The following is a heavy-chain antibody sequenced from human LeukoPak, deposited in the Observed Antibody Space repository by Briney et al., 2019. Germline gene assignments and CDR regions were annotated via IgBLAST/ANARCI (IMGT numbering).Heavy chain of an antibody. CDR3: AKSFYGGGTYGMDV. J-gene: IGHJ6*02. D-gene: IGHD4-23*01. Sequence: GGSLRLSCAASGFTFSSYGMHWVRQAPGKGLEWVAVISYDGSNKYYADSVKGRFTISRDNSKNTLYLQMNGLRAEDTAVYYCAKSFYGGGTYGMDVWGQGTTVTVSS. V-gene: IGHV3-30*18. CDR2: ISYDGSNK. CDR1: GFTFSSYG.